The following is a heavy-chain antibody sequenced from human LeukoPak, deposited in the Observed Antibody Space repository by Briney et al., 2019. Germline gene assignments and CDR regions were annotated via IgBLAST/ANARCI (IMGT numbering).Heavy chain of an antibody. D-gene: IGHD3-22*01. J-gene: IGHJ6*03. CDR3: ARLPTVRTCMDV. CDR2: IYYSGST. Sequence: PSETLSLTCTVSGGSISSGGYYWSWIRQHPGKGLEWIGYIYYSGSTYYNPSLKSRVTISVDTSKNQFSLKLSSVTAADTAVYYWARLPTVRTCMDVWGKGTTVTVSS. CDR1: GGSISSGGYY. V-gene: IGHV4-31*03.